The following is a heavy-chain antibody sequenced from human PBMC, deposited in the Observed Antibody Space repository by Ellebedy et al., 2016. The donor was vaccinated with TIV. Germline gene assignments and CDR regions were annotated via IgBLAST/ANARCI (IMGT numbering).Heavy chain of an antibody. CDR3: ARKVPAPTTVPPNWYFDL. Sequence: PGGSLRLSCAASGFTFSHYYMSWIRQAPGKGLEWVSYISSSGSTIYYADSVKGRFTISRDNAKNSLYLQMNSLRAEDTAVYYCARKVPAPTTVPPNWYFDLWGRGTLVTVSS. V-gene: IGHV3-11*04. CDR2: ISSSGSTI. CDR1: GFTFSHYY. J-gene: IGHJ2*01. D-gene: IGHD4-17*01.